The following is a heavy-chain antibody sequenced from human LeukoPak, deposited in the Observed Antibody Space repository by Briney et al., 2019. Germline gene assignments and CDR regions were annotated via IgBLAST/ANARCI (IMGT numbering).Heavy chain of an antibody. CDR1: GGSISSYY. V-gene: IGHV4-59*08. CDR2: IYYSGSN. CDR3: ARGDYYDSSGYGSVMGDI. D-gene: IGHD3-22*01. J-gene: IGHJ3*02. Sequence: SETLSLTCTVSGGSISSYYWSWLRQPPGKGLEWIGYIYYSGSNNYNPSLKSRVTISVDTSKNQFSLKLSSVTAADTAVYYCARGDYYDSSGYGSVMGDIWGQGTMVTVSS.